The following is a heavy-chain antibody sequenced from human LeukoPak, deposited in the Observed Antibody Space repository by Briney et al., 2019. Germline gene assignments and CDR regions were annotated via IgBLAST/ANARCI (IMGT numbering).Heavy chain of an antibody. CDR1: GFTVSHNY. J-gene: IGHJ4*02. CDR3: ARDGDGYNFGSDY. D-gene: IGHD5-24*01. Sequence: VGSLRLSCAASGFTVSHNYMSWVRQAPGKGLEWVSILYTGGTTYYADSVKGRFTISRDNSKNTLYLEMNSLRAEDTAVYYCARDGDGYNFGSDYWGQGTLVTVSS. V-gene: IGHV3-66*01. CDR2: LYTGGTT.